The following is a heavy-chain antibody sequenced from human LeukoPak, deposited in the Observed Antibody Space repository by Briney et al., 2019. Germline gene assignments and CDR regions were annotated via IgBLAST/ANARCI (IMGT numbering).Heavy chain of an antibody. D-gene: IGHD6-13*01. CDR3: ATALRAQLIPDY. Sequence: ASVKVSCKASGGTFSSYAISWVRQAPGQGLEWMGGIIPIFGTANYAQKFQGRVTVTEDTSTDTAYMELSSLRSEDTAVYYCATALRAQLIPDYWGQGTLVTVYS. CDR2: IIPIFGTA. J-gene: IGHJ4*02. V-gene: IGHV1-69*06. CDR1: GGTFSSYA.